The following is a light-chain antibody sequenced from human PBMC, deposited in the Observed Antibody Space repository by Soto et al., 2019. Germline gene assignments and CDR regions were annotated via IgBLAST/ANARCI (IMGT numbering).Light chain of an antibody. CDR2: GTS. CDR1: QNVGSTS. J-gene: IGKJ3*01. CDR3: HQYNSWPRGT. Sequence: EIVLTQSPGTLSLSPGESATLSCRASQNVGSTSLAWYQQRPGQVPRLLISGTSTRATGIPDRFTGSGSGTDFTLTIIRLQPEDFAVYYCHQYNSWPRGTFGPGTKVEIK. V-gene: IGKV3-20*01.